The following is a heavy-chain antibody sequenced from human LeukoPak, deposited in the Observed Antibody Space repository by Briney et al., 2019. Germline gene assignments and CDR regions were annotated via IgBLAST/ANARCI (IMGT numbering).Heavy chain of an antibody. J-gene: IGHJ4*02. CDR2: IIPIFSTS. CDR3: ARDPPND. Sequence: ASVKVSCKASGGTFSNYGISWVRQAPGHGLEWMGGIIPIFSTSNYAQKFQGRVTITADESTSTVYMGLSSLRSEDTAVYYCARDPPNDWGQGTLVTVSS. V-gene: IGHV1-69*13. CDR1: GGTFSNYG.